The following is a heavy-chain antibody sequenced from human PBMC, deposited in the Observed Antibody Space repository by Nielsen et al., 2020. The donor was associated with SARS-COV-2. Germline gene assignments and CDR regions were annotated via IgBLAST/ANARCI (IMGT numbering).Heavy chain of an antibody. CDR2: ISSSSSTI. Sequence: GESLKISCAASGFTFSSYSMNWVRRAPGKGLEWVSYISSSSSTIYYADSVKGRFTISRDNAKNSLYLQMNSLRDEDTAVYYCARVGSNYGAYGMDVWGQGTTVTVSS. CDR3: ARVGSNYGAYGMDV. J-gene: IGHJ6*02. D-gene: IGHD1-26*01. CDR1: GFTFSSYS. V-gene: IGHV3-48*02.